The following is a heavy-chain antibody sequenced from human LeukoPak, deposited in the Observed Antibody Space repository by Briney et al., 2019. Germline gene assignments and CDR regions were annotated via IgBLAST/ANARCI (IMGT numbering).Heavy chain of an antibody. V-gene: IGHV3-21*01. CDR3: ARANVWFGELSPAPFDY. J-gene: IGHJ4*02. Sequence: GGSLRLSCAASGFTFSSYSMNWVRQAPGKGLEWVSSISSSSSYIYYADSVKGRFTISRDNAKNSLYLQMNSLRAEDTAVYYCARANVWFGELSPAPFDYWGQGTLVTVSS. CDR2: ISSSSSYI. CDR1: GFTFSSYS. D-gene: IGHD3-10*01.